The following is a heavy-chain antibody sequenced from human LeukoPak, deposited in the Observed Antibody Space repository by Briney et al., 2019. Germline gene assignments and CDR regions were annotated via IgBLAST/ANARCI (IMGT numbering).Heavy chain of an antibody. CDR1: GGSFSPYY. J-gene: IGHJ4*02. CDR3: ARVTGTTGGLTLYYFDY. D-gene: IGHD1-7*01. V-gene: IGHV4-34*01. Sequence: PSETLSLTCAVYGGSFSPYYWSWIRQPPGKGLEWIGEINHSGSTNYNPSLKSRVTISVDTSKNQFSLRLSSVTAADTAVYYCARVTGTTGGLTLYYFDYWGQGTLVTVSS. CDR2: INHSGST.